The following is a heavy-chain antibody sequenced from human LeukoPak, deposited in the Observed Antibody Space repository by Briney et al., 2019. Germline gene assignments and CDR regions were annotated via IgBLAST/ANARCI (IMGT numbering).Heavy chain of an antibody. CDR2: ISGSGGST. V-gene: IGHV3-23*01. D-gene: IGHD3-10*01. CDR1: GFTFSSYA. CDR3: AKDLWFGELLSVIIDY. J-gene: IGHJ4*02. Sequence: PGGSLRLSCAASGFTFSSYAMSWVRQAPGKGLEWDSAISGSGGSTYYADSVKGRFTISRDNSKNTLYLQMNSLRAEDTAVYYCAKDLWFGELLSVIIDYWGQGTLVTVSS.